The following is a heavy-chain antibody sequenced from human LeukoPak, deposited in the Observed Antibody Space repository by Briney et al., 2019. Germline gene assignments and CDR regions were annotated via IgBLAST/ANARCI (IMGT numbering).Heavy chain of an antibody. CDR3: AELGITMIGGV. V-gene: IGHV3-11*04. Sequence: GGSLRLSCVVSGFSFSDSYMTWIRQTPGKGLEWLAYISGSGSDICYADSVKGRFTISRDNAKNSLYLQMNSLRAEDTAVYYCAELGITMIGGVWGKGTTVTISS. J-gene: IGHJ6*04. CDR1: GFSFSDSY. CDR2: ISGSGSDI. D-gene: IGHD3-10*02.